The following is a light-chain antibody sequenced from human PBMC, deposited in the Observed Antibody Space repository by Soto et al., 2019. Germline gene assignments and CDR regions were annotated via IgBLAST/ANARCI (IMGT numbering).Light chain of an antibody. CDR1: SSDVGGYNY. V-gene: IGLV2-11*01. J-gene: IGLJ1*01. Sequence: QSVLTQPRSVSGSPGQSVTIPCTGTSSDVGGYNYVSWYQQHPGKAPKLMIYDVTNRPSGVPDRFSGSESGNTASLTISGLQAEDEADYYCCSYAGSYIFVFGTGTKLTVL. CDR3: CSYAGSYIFV. CDR2: DVT.